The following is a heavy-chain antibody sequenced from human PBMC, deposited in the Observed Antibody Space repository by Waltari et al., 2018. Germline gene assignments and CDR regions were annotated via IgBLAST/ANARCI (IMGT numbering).Heavy chain of an antibody. Sequence: QITLKESGPALVELTQTLTLTCTLSGSSLSTSGVVVGWIRQPPGKALECPAVLSWNDAKRYSPALRSRLAIAKGASSNQVVLTMTNMDPVDTATYYCARGYNYGFDYWGQGTPVTVSS. CDR1: GSSLSTSGVV. CDR2: LSWNDAK. J-gene: IGHJ4*02. CDR3: ARGYNYGFDY. D-gene: IGHD5-18*01. V-gene: IGHV2-5*01.